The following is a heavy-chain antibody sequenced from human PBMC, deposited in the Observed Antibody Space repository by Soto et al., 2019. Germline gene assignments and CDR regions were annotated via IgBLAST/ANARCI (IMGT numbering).Heavy chain of an antibody. J-gene: IGHJ4*02. CDR1: GYIFITHA. D-gene: IGHD6-13*01. V-gene: IGHV1-3*04. CDR3: VRDNKGIPVDY. CDR2: IQTGDGDT. Sequence: QVQLLQSGAEVKRPGASLKVSCKASGYIFITHALHWVRQAPGQRPEWMGWIQTGDGDTEYSEKFQGRVTISSDTSASTAYMELSSLTAEDTAVYYCVRDNKGIPVDYWGQGTVVTVSS.